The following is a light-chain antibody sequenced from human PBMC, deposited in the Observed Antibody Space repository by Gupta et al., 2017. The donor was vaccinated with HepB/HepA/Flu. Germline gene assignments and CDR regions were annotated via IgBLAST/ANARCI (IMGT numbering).Light chain of an antibody. CDR1: SSDVGSYNR. V-gene: IGLV2-18*02. CDR2: EVS. CDR3: SSYTSSSTFGV. J-gene: IGLJ2*01. Sequence: QSALTQPPSVSGSPGQSVTISCTGTSSDVGSYNRVSWYQQPPGTAPKLMIYEVSNRPSGVPDHFSGSKSGNTASLTISGLQAEDEADYYCSSYTSSSTFGVFGGGTKLTVL.